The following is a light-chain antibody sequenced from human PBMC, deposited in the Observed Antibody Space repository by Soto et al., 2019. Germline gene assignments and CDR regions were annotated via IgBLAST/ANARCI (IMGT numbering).Light chain of an antibody. CDR2: AAS. CDR1: QGISSH. V-gene: IGKV1-9*01. J-gene: IGKJ5*01. Sequence: IQLTQSPSSLSASVGDRVTITCRASQGISSHLAWYQQKPGKAPKLLIYAASTLQTGVPSRFSGGGSGTDFTLTISSLHPEDFAVYFCQQFKNYPITFGQGTHWR. CDR3: QQFKNYPIT.